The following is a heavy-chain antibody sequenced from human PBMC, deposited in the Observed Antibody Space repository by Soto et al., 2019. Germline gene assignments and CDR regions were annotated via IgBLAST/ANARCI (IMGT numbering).Heavy chain of an antibody. CDR2: INPNSGGT. V-gene: IGHV1-2*04. CDR3: ARDRTYYDFWRGYHLTPLYYYSGMDV. CDR1: GYTFTGYY. D-gene: IGHD3-3*01. J-gene: IGHJ6*02. Sequence: AASVEVSCKASGYTFTGYYMHWVRQAPGQGLEWMGWINPNSGGTNYAQKFQGWVTMTRDTSISTAYMELSRLRSDDTAVYYCARDRTYYDFWRGYHLTPLYYYSGMDVWGQETMVTVSS.